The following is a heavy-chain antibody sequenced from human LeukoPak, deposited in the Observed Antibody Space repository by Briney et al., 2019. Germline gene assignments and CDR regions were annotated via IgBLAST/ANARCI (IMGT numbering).Heavy chain of an antibody. CDR3: ARVWHCTSTSCYDY. CDR2: ISVDGGST. D-gene: IGHD2-2*01. Sequence: GGSLRLSCAASGFTFDDYALHGVRQPPGKGRAWVSLISVDGGSTHYADSVRGRFTISRDNAKNSLYLQMNSLRDEDTAVYYCARVWHCTSTSCYDYWGQGTLVTVSS. V-gene: IGHV3-43*02. J-gene: IGHJ4*02. CDR1: GFTFDDYA.